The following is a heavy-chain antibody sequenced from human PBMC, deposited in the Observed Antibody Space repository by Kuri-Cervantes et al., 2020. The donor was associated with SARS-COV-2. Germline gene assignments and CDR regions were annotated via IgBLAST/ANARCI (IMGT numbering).Heavy chain of an antibody. CDR2: INHSGST. D-gene: IGHD3-22*01. CDR3: AIASEEHKIVVVITTGGWFDP. Sequence: SQTLSLPCAVYGGSFSGYYWSWIRHPPGKGLEWIGEINHSGSTNYNPSLKSRVTISVDTSKNQFSLKLSSVTAADTAAYYCAIASEEHKIVVVITTGGWFDPWGQGTLVTVSS. V-gene: IGHV4-34*01. J-gene: IGHJ5*02. CDR1: GGSFSGYY.